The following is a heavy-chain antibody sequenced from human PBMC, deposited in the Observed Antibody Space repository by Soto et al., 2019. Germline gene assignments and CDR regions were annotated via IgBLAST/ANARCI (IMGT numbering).Heavy chain of an antibody. D-gene: IGHD6-6*01. Sequence: QPGGSLRLSCAASGFTFSDHGMHWVRQAPGKGLEWVSSISGSVGSTFYADSVKGRFTISRDNSMNTLYLQMNSLRAEDTAVYYCAKDRTIASRNFDSWGQGALVTVSS. CDR3: AKDRTIASRNFDS. J-gene: IGHJ4*02. CDR1: GFTFSDHG. V-gene: IGHV3-23*01. CDR2: ISGSVGST.